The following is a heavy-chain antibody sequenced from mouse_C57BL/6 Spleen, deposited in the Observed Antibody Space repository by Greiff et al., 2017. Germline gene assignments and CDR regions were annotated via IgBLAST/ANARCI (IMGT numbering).Heavy chain of an antibody. CDR3: ARGRLLRGYFDD. D-gene: IGHD1-1*01. CDR1: GYTFTSYW. J-gene: IGHJ1*03. CDR2: IDPSDSET. V-gene: IGHV1-52*01. Sequence: QVQLQQPGAELVRPGSSVKLSCKASGYTFTSYWMHWVKQRPIQGLEWIGNIDPSDSETHYNQKFKGKATLTVDKSSSTAYMQLSSLTSEDSAVYYCARGRLLRGYFDDWGTGTTVTVSS.